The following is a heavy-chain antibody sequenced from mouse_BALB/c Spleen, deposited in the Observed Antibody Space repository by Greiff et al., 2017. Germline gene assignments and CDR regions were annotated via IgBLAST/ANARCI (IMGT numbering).Heavy chain of an antibody. CDR2: IVPGSGST. J-gene: IGHJ4*01. Sequence: VQLQQSGAELMKPGASVKLSCTATGCTFSSYCIEWVKQTPGNGLEWIGEIVPGSGSTNYNEKFKGKATFTADTSSNTAYMQLSSLTSEDSAVYYCARCACYDGNPYAMDYWGQGTSVTVSS. D-gene: IGHD2-1*01. CDR1: GCTFSSYC. V-gene: IGHV1-9*01. CDR3: ARCACYDGNPYAMDY.